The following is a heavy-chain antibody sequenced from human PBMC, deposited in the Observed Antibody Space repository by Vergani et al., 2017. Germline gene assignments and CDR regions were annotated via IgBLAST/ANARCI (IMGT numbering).Heavy chain of an antibody. J-gene: IGHJ1*01. CDR2: ISYDGSNK. CDR1: GFTFSSYA. V-gene: IGHV3-30-3*01. Sequence: QVQLVESGGGVFQPGRSLRLSCAASGFTFSSYAMHWVRQAPGKGLEWVAVISYDGSNKYYADSVKGRFTISRDNSKNTLYLQMNSLRAEDTAVYYCARATSSLLYRAGYFQHWGQGTLVTVSS. CDR3: ARATSSLLYRAGYFQH. D-gene: IGHD2-2*02.